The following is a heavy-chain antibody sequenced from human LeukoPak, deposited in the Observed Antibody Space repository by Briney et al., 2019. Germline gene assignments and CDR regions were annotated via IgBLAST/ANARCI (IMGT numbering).Heavy chain of an antibody. CDR1: GVSISNYY. J-gene: IGHJ5*02. CDR3: ARQYYYDSSGYWSFDP. Sequence: PSETLSLTCTVSGVSISNYYWTWIRQPPGKGLEWLGYIFYSGSTNYNPSLKSRVTISVDTSKNQISLKLSSVTAADTAVYYCARQYYYDSSGYWSFDPWGQGTQVTVSS. D-gene: IGHD3-22*01. CDR2: IFYSGST. V-gene: IGHV4-59*08.